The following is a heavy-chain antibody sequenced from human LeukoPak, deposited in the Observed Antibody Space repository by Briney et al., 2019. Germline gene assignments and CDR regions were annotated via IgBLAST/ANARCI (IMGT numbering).Heavy chain of an antibody. CDR3: ARDRGIVVVVAAYDAFDI. V-gene: IGHV1-69*05. CDR2: IIPIFGTA. D-gene: IGHD2-15*01. Sequence: SVKVSCKASGDTFSSYAIRWVPQAPGQGLEWIGRIIPIFGTANYAQKFQGRVTITTDESTSTAYMELSSLRSEDTGVYYCARDRGIVVVVAAYDAFDIWGQGTMVTVSS. CDR1: GDTFSSYA. J-gene: IGHJ3*02.